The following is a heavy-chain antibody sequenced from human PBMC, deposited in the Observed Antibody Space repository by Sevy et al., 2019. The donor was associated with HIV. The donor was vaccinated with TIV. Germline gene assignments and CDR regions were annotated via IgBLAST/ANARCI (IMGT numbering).Heavy chain of an antibody. CDR2: IYYSGST. D-gene: IGHD3-3*01. J-gene: IGHJ5*02. CDR1: GGSISSSSYY. Sequence: SETLSLTCTVSGGSISSSSYYWGWIRQPPGQGLESIGSIYYSGSTYYNPSLKGRVTISVDTSKNQFSLKLSFVTAADTAVYYCARLLTIFGVVIIPGWFDPWGQGTLVTVSS. V-gene: IGHV4-39*01. CDR3: ARLLTIFGVVIIPGWFDP.